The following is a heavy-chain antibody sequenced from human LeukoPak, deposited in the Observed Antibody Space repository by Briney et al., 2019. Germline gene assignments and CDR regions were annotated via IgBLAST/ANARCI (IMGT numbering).Heavy chain of an antibody. Sequence: GGSLRLSCAASGFTVSSKYMSWVRQAPGKGLEWVSVIYSGGDTYYADSVKGRFTISRDNAKNSLYLQMNSLRAEDTTVYYCARETATPDYWGQGTLVTVSS. J-gene: IGHJ4*02. V-gene: IGHV3-66*01. CDR1: GFTVSSKY. CDR3: ARETATPDY. D-gene: IGHD5-18*01. CDR2: IYSGGDT.